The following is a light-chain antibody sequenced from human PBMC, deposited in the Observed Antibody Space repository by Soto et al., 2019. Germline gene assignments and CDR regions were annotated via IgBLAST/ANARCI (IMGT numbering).Light chain of an antibody. CDR2: AAS. V-gene: IGKV1-39*01. J-gene: IGKJ4*01. Sequence: DIQMTQARSSLSGSVGDRVTITGRASQSISSYLNWYQQKPGKAPKLLIYAASSLQSGVPSRFSGSGSGTDFTLTISSLQPEDFATYYCQQSYSTPTFGGGTKVDIK. CDR1: QSISSY. CDR3: QQSYSTPT.